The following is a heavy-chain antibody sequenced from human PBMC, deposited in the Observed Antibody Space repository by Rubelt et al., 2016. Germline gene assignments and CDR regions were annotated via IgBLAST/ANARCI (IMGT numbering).Heavy chain of an antibody. J-gene: IGHJ6*02. CDR3: ARDRDCSGGSCYSGAGYGMDV. V-gene: IGHV3-23*01. CDR1: GFTFSSYA. D-gene: IGHD2-15*01. CDR2: ISGSGGST. Sequence: RLSCAASGFTFSSYAMSWVRQAPGKGLEWVSAISGSGGSTYYADSVKGRFTISRDNSKNTLYLQMNSLRAEDTAVYYCARDRDCSGGSCYSGAGYGMDVWGQGTTVTVSS.